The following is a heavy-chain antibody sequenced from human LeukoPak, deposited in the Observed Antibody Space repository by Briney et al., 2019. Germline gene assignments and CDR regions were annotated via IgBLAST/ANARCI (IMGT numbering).Heavy chain of an antibody. J-gene: IGHJ4*02. V-gene: IGHV1-24*01. Sequence: ASVKVSCKVSGYTLTELSMHWVRQAPGKGLEWMGGFDPEDGETIYAQKFQDRVTMTEDTSTDTAYMELSSLRSEDTAVYYCATGHLYSSSWHDYWGQGTLVTVSS. CDR2: FDPEDGET. CDR1: GYTLTELS. CDR3: ATGHLYSSSWHDY. D-gene: IGHD6-13*01.